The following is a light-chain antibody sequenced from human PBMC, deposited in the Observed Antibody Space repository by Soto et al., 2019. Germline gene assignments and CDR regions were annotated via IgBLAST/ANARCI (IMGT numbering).Light chain of an antibody. CDR3: CSYAGSYTLL. J-gene: IGLJ2*01. Sequence: QSALTQPRSVSGSPGQSVTISCTGTSSDIGDSNYVSWYQQHPGKAPKLLIYDVTRRPSGVPDRVSGSKSGNTASLTISGLQAEDEADYFCCSYAGSYTLLFGGGT. CDR1: SSDIGDSNY. V-gene: IGLV2-11*01. CDR2: DVT.